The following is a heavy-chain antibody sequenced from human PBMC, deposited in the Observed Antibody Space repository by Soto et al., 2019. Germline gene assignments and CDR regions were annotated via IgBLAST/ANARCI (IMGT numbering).Heavy chain of an antibody. V-gene: IGHV4-39*01. CDR3: ARSHPRGMYYYDSSGYYCFDY. D-gene: IGHD3-22*01. Sequence: SETLSLTCTVSGGSISSSSYYWGWIRQPPGKGLEWIGTIYYSGSTYYNPSLKSRVTISVDTSKNQFSLKLSSVTAADTAVYYCARSHPRGMYYYDSSGYYCFDYWGQGTLVTVSS. CDR1: GGSISSSSYY. J-gene: IGHJ4*02. CDR2: IYYSGST.